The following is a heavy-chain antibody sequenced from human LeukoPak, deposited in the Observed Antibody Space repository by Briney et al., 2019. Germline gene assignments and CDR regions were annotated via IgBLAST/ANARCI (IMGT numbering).Heavy chain of an antibody. CDR3: ARVLAVIAIRWFDP. Sequence: PSETLSLTCTVSGGSISSSSYYWGWIRQPPGKGLEWIGSIYYSGSTYYNPSLKSRVTISVDTSKNQFSLKLSSVTAADTAVYYCARVLAVIAIRWFDPWGQGTLVTVSS. CDR2: IYYSGST. V-gene: IGHV4-39*01. D-gene: IGHD2-21*01. J-gene: IGHJ5*02. CDR1: GGSISSSSYY.